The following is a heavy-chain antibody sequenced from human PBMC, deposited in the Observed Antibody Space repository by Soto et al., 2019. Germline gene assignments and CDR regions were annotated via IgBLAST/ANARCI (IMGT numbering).Heavy chain of an antibody. CDR1: GFTFSSYS. Sequence: EVQLVESGVGLVQPGGSLRLYGAASGFTFSSYSMNWVRQSPGKGLEWVSYISSSSSTRYYADSVKGRLTISRDNAKNLMYLHRNSLTAEDTAVYYCARPPERIAEIAWCAPWGQGTLVTVSS. CDR2: ISSSSSTR. J-gene: IGHJ5*02. V-gene: IGHV3-48*01. CDR3: ARPPERIAEIAWCAP. D-gene: IGHD6-13*01.